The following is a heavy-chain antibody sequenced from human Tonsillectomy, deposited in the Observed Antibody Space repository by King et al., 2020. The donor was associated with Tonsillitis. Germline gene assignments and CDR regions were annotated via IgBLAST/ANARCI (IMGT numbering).Heavy chain of an antibody. Sequence: VQLVESGGGVVQTGGSLRLSCAASGFTFSSYGMHWVRQAPGKGLEWVALIRYDGSNKFYADSVKGRFTISRDNSKHTLFLQMNSLRPEDTAVYYCAPRPKIGGRGTGYWGQGTLVTVSS. CDR1: GFTFSSYG. CDR2: IRYDGSNK. V-gene: IGHV3-30*02. D-gene: IGHD3/OR15-3a*01. J-gene: IGHJ4*02. CDR3: APRPKIGGRGTGY.